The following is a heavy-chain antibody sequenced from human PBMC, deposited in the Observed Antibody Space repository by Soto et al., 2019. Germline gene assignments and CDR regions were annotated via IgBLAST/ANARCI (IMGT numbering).Heavy chain of an antibody. Sequence: ASVKVSCKASGYTFTGYYMHWVRQAPGQGLEWMGWINPNSGGTNYAQKFQGWVTMTRDTSISTAYMELSRLRSDDTAVYYCARGGRGYCSSTSCPYCYYYGMDVWGQGTTVTVSS. V-gene: IGHV1-2*04. CDR3: ARGGRGYCSSTSCPYCYYYGMDV. D-gene: IGHD2-2*01. CDR1: GYTFTGYY. CDR2: INPNSGGT. J-gene: IGHJ6*02.